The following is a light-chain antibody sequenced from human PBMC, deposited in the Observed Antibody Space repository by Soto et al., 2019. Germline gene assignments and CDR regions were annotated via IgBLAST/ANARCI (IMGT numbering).Light chain of an antibody. CDR1: QSISSW. CDR3: QQYDSYYLT. V-gene: IGKV1-5*01. J-gene: IGKJ1*01. CDR2: DAS. Sequence: DIQMTQSPSTLSASIGDRVTITCRASQSISSWLAWYQQKPRKAPKLLIYDASKMESEVPSRFSGSGSGTEFSLAISSLQPDDFATYFCQQYDSYYLTVGQGTKVDIK.